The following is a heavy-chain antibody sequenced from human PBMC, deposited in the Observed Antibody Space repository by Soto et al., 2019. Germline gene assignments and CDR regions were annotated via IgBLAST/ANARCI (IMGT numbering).Heavy chain of an antibody. D-gene: IGHD2-2*01. CDR1: GFTLSSYK. Sequence: EVQLVESGGGLVQPGGSLRLSCTASGFTLSSYKVNWVRQAPGKGLEWISYISNSGSPIYYADSVKARFTISRDSAKNSLYLQMNSLRAEDTAVYYCARGLVPATTYYYYYGLDVWGQGTTVIVSS. CDR3: ARGLVPATTYYYYYGLDV. CDR2: ISNSGSPI. V-gene: IGHV3-48*03. J-gene: IGHJ6*02.